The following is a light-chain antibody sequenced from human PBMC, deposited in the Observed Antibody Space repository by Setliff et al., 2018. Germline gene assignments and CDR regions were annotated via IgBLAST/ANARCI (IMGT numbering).Light chain of an antibody. CDR1: NSDIGGYNY. Sequence: QSVLTQPAAVSGSPGQSITISCAGTNSDIGGYNYVSWYQQHPDKAPKLIIYEVTKRPSGVSDRFSGSKSGNTASLTISGLQAGDEADYFCTSYASGSTYVVFGGGTKVTVL. V-gene: IGLV2-14*03. J-gene: IGLJ2*01. CDR2: EVT. CDR3: TSYASGSTYVV.